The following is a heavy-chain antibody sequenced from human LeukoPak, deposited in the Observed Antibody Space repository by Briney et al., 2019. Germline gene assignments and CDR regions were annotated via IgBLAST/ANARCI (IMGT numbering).Heavy chain of an antibody. D-gene: IGHD6-19*01. CDR3: ARESFKVAGRYQHWFLDL. CDR1: GYTFTSYA. Sequence: ASVKVSCKASGYTFTSYAMNWVRQAPGQGLEWMGWINSNTGNPTYAQGFTGWFVFSVDTSVTTAYLQISSLEAEDTAVYYCARESFKVAGRYQHWFLDLWGRGTLVTVSS. CDR2: INSNTGNP. J-gene: IGHJ2*01. V-gene: IGHV7-4-1*02.